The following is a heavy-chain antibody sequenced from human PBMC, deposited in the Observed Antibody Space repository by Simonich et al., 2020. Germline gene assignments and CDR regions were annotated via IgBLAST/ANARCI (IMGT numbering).Heavy chain of an antibody. Sequence: EVQLVESGGGLVQPGGSLRLSCAASGFTFSSYEMNWVRQSPGKGLGWVLYMISNGRTIYYADSGKGRFTISRDNAKNSLYLQMNSLRAEDTAVYYCARHYYGDYYFDYWGQGTLVTVSS. CDR3: ARHYYGDYYFDY. J-gene: IGHJ4*02. V-gene: IGHV3-48*03. CDR1: GFTFSSYE. CDR2: MISNGRTI. D-gene: IGHD4-17*01.